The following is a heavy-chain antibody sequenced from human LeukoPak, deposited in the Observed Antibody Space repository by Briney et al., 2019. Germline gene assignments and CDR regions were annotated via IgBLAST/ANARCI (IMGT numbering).Heavy chain of an antibody. J-gene: IGHJ4*02. V-gene: IGHV4-30-4*08. CDR2: IYYSGST. CDR3: ARVWWDYRLIDY. D-gene: IGHD2-21*01. CDR1: GGSISSGNYY. Sequence: SQTLSLTCTVSGGSISSGNYYWSWIRQPPGKGLEWIGYIYYSGSTYYNPSLKSRVTISVDTSKNQFSLKLSSVTAADTAVYYSARVWWDYRLIDYWGQGTLVTVSS.